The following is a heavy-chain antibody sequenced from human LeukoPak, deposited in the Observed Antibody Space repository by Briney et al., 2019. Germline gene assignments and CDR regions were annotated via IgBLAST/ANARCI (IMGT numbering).Heavy chain of an antibody. CDR2: IYYSGST. V-gene: IGHV4-39*02. CDR1: GGSISSSSYY. J-gene: IGHJ4*02. Sequence: SETLSLTCTVSGGSISSSSYYWGWIRQPPGKGLEWIGSIYYSGSTYYNPSLKSRVTISVDTSKNQFSLKLSSVTAADTAVYYCARDRRTYYYDSSGYENWGQGTLVTVSS. D-gene: IGHD3-22*01. CDR3: ARDRRTYYYDSSGYEN.